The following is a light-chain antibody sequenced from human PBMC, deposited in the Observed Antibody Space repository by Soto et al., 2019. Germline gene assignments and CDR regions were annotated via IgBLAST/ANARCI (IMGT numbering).Light chain of an antibody. CDR1: SSEVGGYKY. J-gene: IGLJ1*01. CDR2: DIR. V-gene: IGLV2-14*03. Sequence: QSALTQPASVSVSPGQSITISCTGTSSEVGGYKYVSWYQQHPVKAPKLMIYDIRNRPSGVSNRFSGSKSGNTASLTISGRQAEDEADYYCSSYTSSSTRVFGTGTKLTVL. CDR3: SSYTSSSTRV.